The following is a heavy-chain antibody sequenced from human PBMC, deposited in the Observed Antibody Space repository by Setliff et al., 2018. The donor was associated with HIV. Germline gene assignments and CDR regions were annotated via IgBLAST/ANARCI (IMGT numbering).Heavy chain of an antibody. CDR2: IYYSGST. D-gene: IGHD1-26*01. CDR3: VRPIVGDTARYFDF. Sequence: SETLSLTCTVSGGSISSYYWSWIRQPPGKGLEWIGYIYYSGSTSYNPSLKSRVTTSVDTSRNQFSLKLSSVTAADTAVYHCVRPIVGDTARYFDFWGQGSLVTVSS. J-gene: IGHJ4*02. CDR1: GGSISSYY. V-gene: IGHV4-59*08.